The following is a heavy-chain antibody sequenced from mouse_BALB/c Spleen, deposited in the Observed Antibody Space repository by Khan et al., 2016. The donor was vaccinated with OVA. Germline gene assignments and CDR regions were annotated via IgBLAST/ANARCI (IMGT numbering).Heavy chain of an antibody. CDR1: GYTFTDYV. J-gene: IGHJ2*01. V-gene: IGHV9-3-1*01. CDR3: ARFHGGY. CDR2: INTYTGEP. Sequence: QIQLVQSGPELKKPGETVKISCKASGYTFTDYVMNWVKQAPGKGLRWMGWINTYTGEPTYADDFKGRFAFSLETSASTAYLQINNLKNEDTATYFCARFHGGYWGQGTTRTVAS.